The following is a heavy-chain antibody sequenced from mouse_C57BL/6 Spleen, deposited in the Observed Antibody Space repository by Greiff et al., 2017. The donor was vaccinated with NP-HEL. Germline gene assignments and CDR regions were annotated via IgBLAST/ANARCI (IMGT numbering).Heavy chain of an antibody. Sequence: EVQLVESGPGMVKPSQSLSLTCTVTGYSITSGYDWHWIRHFPGNKLEWMGYISYSGSTNYNPSLKSRISITHDTSKNHFFLKLNSVTTEDTATYYCARESGGRLGRHYFDYWGQGTTLTVSS. CDR3: ARESGGRLGRHYFDY. CDR1: GYSITSGYD. D-gene: IGHD4-1*01. CDR2: ISYSGST. V-gene: IGHV3-1*01. J-gene: IGHJ2*01.